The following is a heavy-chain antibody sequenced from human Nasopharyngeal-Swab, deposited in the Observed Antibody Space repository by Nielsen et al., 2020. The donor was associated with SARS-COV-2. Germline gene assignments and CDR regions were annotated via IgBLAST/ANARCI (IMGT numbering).Heavy chain of an antibody. CDR1: GGSISSYY. D-gene: IGHD2-15*01. Sequence: SETLSLTCTVSGGSISSYYWSWIRQPPGKGLEWIGYIYYSGSTNYNPSLKSRVTISVDTSKNQFSLKLSSVTAADTAVYYCARESDIVVVVAAIDSYNWFDPWGQGTLVTVSS. CDR2: IYYSGST. V-gene: IGHV4-59*12. CDR3: ARESDIVVVVAAIDSYNWFDP. J-gene: IGHJ5*02.